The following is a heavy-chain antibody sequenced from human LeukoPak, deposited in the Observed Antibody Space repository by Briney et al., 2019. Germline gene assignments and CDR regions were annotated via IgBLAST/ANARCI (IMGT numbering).Heavy chain of an antibody. CDR1: GFTFPRHA. Sequence: GGSLRLSCAASGFTFPRHAMSWVRQAPGKGLEWVAGSGGSGGRTYYADSVKGRFTISRDNSQNTVYLHMNSLRADDTAVYYCAQEHFDTSGYYSRFDNWGQGILVTVSS. CDR3: AQEHFDTSGYYSRFDN. D-gene: IGHD3-22*01. CDR2: SGGSGGRT. J-gene: IGHJ4*02. V-gene: IGHV3-23*01.